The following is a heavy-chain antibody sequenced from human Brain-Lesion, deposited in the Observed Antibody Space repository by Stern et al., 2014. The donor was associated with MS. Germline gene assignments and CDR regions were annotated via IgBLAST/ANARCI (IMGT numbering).Heavy chain of an antibody. J-gene: IGHJ4*02. D-gene: IGHD2-2*01. CDR1: GYTFSSYD. V-gene: IGHV1-8*01. Sequence: VQLVQSGAEVKKPGASVKVSCKASGYTFSSYDITWVRQASGHALERMGWMNPYSGNTGYAQKFKGRVSMTSDPSISTVYMELTSLTSDDTAVYFCARAVRNQLLSEYWGQGTLVTVSS. CDR3: ARAVRNQLLSEY. CDR2: MNPYSGNT.